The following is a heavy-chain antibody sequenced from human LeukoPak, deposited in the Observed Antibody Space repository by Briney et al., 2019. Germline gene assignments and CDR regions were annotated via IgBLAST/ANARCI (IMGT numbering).Heavy chain of an antibody. CDR2: IVVGSGNT. D-gene: IGHD5-18*01. J-gene: IGHJ6*02. V-gene: IGHV1-58*02. CDR1: GFTFTSSA. Sequence: SVKVSCKASGFTFTSSAMQWVRQARGQRLEWIGWIVVGSGNTNYAQKFQERVTITRDMSTSTAYMELSSLRSEDTAVYYCAADVTSGYSYVAGYYYGMDVWGQGTTVTVSS. CDR3: AADVTSGYSYVAGYYYGMDV.